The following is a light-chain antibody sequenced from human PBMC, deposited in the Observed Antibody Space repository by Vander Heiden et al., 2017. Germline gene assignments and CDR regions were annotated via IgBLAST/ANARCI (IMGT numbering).Light chain of an antibody. Sequence: SYVLTQPPSVSGAPGQTAQISCGVNNSESKSVHWYQHNPGQAPVLVVYDDTERPSGIPERFSGSNSGNTATLTISRVEEGDEADYYCQVWDSSSDHRVFGGGTKLTVV. CDR3: QVWDSSSDHRV. CDR1: NSESKS. CDR2: DDT. V-gene: IGLV3-21*02. J-gene: IGLJ2*01.